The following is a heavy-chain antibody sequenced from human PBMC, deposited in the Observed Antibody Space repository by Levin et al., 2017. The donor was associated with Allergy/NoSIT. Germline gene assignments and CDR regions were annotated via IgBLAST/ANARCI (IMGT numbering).Heavy chain of an antibody. J-gene: IGHJ4*02. D-gene: IGHD3-22*01. CDR2: ISFDGSDK. Sequence: QPGGSLRLSCAASGFTLRSHGMHWVRQAPGKGLEWVAVISFDGSDKYYADSVKGRCTISRDNSKNTVYLQMNSLRPEDTAMYYCAREYYNSSGYYSGYFDNWGQGTLVTVSS. CDR1: GFTLRSHG. V-gene: IGHV3-30*14. CDR3: AREYYNSSGYYSGYFDN.